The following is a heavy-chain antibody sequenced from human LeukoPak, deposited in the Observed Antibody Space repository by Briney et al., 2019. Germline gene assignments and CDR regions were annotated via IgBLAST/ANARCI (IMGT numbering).Heavy chain of an antibody. CDR2: IYYSGST. Sequence: SETLSLTCTVSGGSISSSSYYWGWIRQPPGKGLEWIGSIYYSGSTYYNPSLKSRVTISVGTSKNQFSLKLSSVTAADTAVYYCARIFDCTNGVCYHGSLFDYWGQGTLVTVSS. J-gene: IGHJ4*02. CDR1: GGSISSSSYY. D-gene: IGHD2-8*01. CDR3: ARIFDCTNGVCYHGSLFDY. V-gene: IGHV4-39*01.